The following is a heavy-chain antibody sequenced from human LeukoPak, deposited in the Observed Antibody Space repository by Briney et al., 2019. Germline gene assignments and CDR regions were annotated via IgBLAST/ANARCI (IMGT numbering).Heavy chain of an antibody. V-gene: IGHV3-7*03. Sequence: GGSLRLSCAASGFTFHDYWMIWVRQAPGKGLEWVANIKQDGSEIYYMDSVKGRFTISRDNAKNSLFLQMDNLRAEGTAIYYCVRGNPFGSYWGQGTLVTVSS. CDR3: VRGNPFGSY. CDR1: GFTFHDYW. CDR2: IKQDGSEI. D-gene: IGHD2-15*01. J-gene: IGHJ4*02.